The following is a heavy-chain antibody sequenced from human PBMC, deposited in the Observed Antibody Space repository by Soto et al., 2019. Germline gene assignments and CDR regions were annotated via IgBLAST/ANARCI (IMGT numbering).Heavy chain of an antibody. J-gene: IGHJ4*02. D-gene: IGHD1-1*01. CDR2: ISSSGSTI. V-gene: IGHV3-48*03. CDR1: GFTFSSYE. CDR3: ERGGNGPGRPASVFDY. Sequence: LSLTCAASGFTFSSYEMNWVRQAPGKGLEWVSYISSSGSTIDYADSVKDRFTISRNNTKNSLYLQMNSLRAEDTAVYYCERGGNGPGRPASVFDYWGQGTLVTVSS.